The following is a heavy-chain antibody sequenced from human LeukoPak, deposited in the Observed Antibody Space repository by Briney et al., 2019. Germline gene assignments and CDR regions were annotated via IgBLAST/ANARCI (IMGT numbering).Heavy chain of an antibody. D-gene: IGHD2-8*01. CDR2: ISSSSSTI. CDR3: ARVKRMVYVENWFDP. V-gene: IGHV3-48*02. J-gene: IGHJ5*02. CDR1: GFTFSSYS. Sequence: QSGGSLRLSCAASGFTFSSYSMNWVRQAPGKGLEWVSYISSSSSTIYYADSVKGRFTISRDNAKNSLYLQMNSLRDEDTAVYYCARVKRMVYVENWFDPWGQGTLVTVPS.